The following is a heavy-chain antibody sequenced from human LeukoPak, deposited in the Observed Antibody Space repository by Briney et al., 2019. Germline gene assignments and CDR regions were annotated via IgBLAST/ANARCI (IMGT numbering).Heavy chain of an antibody. Sequence: PGGSLRLSCAASGFTFSSYSMNLVRQAPGKGLEWVSSISSSSSYIYYADSVKGRFTISRDNDKNSPYLQMNSLRAEDTAVYYCARDHTPSDYYGSGSYYSLGYWGQGTLVTVSS. CDR2: ISSSSSYI. CDR3: ARDHTPSDYYGSGSYYSLGY. J-gene: IGHJ4*02. V-gene: IGHV3-21*01. D-gene: IGHD3-10*01. CDR1: GFTFSSYS.